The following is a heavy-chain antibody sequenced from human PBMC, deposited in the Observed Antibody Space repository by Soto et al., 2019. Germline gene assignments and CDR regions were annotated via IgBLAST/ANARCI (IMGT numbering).Heavy chain of an antibody. CDR2: ISASGGRT. V-gene: IGHV3-23*01. Sequence: XESLRLSCRASSFTFGNYAMAWVRQAPGKGLEWVSGISASGGRTYYADSAKGRFTISRDNSNNTLYLQMSSLRAEDTAVYYCEKDLEVLSARFESWGQGALVTVSS. J-gene: IGHJ4*02. CDR3: EKDLEVLSARFES. CDR1: SFTFGNYA. D-gene: IGHD2-15*01.